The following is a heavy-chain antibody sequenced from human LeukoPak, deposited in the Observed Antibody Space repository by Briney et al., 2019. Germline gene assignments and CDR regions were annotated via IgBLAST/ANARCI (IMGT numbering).Heavy chain of an antibody. CDR1: GDXVSSNSAA. Sequence: SQTLSLTCGISGDXVSSNSAAWNCIRQSPARGLESLGRTYYRSKLYNDYAGSVNSRITINRERSEKQVSLQRNALTTWDTAVYYCARGNRNDLDLEYWGQGTLVTVSS. V-gene: IGHV6-1*01. CDR2: TYYRSKLYN. J-gene: IGHJ4*02. D-gene: IGHD1-1*01. CDR3: ARGNRNDLDLEY.